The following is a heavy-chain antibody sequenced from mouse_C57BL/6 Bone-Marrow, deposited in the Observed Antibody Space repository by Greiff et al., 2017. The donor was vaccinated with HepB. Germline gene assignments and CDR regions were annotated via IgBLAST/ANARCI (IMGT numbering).Heavy chain of an antibody. J-gene: IGHJ4*01. CDR3: ARWAGLAMDY. V-gene: IGHV14-1*01. D-gene: IGHD2-3*01. CDR1: GFNIKDYY. Sequence: VQLQQSGAELVRPGASVKLSCTASGFNIKDYYMHWVKQRPEQGLEWIGRIDPEDGDTEYAPKFQGKATMTADTSSNTAYMQLSSLTSEDSAVYYCARWAGLAMDYWGQGTSVTVSS. CDR2: IDPEDGDT.